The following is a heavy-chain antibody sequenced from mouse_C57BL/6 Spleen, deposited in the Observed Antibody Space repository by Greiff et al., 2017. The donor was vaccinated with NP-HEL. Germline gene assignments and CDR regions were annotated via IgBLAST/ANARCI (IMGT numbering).Heavy chain of an antibody. CDR2: SRNKANDYTT. CDR3: ARDAAWSYAMDY. J-gene: IGHJ4*01. V-gene: IGHV7-1*01. Sequence: EVKLVESGGGLVQSGRSLRLSCATSGFTFSDFYMEWVRQAPGKGLEWIAASRNKANDYTTEYSVSVKGRFIVSRDTSQSILYLQLNALRAEDTAIDYCARDAAWSYAMDYWGQGTSVTVSS. CDR1: GFTFSDFY.